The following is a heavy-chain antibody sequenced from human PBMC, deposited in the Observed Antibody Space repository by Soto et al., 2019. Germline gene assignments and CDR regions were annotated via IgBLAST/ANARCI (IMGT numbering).Heavy chain of an antibody. CDR3: ARTPETRDWLDP. Sequence: SETLSLTCTVSGGSISSYYWSWIRQPAGKGLEWIGRIYTSGSTNYNPSLKSRVTISVDTSKNQFSLKLTSVTAADTAVYYCARTPETRDWLDPWGQGTLVTVSS. D-gene: IGHD1-7*01. J-gene: IGHJ5*02. V-gene: IGHV4-4*07. CDR2: IYTSGST. CDR1: GGSISSYY.